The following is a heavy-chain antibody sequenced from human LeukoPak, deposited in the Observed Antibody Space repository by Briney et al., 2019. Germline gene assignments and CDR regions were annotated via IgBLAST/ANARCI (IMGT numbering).Heavy chain of an antibody. J-gene: IGHJ4*02. Sequence: PGGSLRPSCAASGFTFSSYEMNWVRQAPGKGLEWVSYISSSGSTIYYADSVEGRFTISRDNAKNSLYLQMNSLRAEDTAVYYCARDAGLWFGELFCDYWGQGTLVTVSS. CDR2: ISSSGSTI. V-gene: IGHV3-48*03. CDR1: GFTFSSYE. CDR3: ARDAGLWFGELFCDY. D-gene: IGHD3-10*01.